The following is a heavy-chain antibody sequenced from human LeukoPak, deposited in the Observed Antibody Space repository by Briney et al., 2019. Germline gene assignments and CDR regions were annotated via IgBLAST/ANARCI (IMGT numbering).Heavy chain of an antibody. V-gene: IGHV1-69*13. Sequence: GASVKVSCKASGGTFSSYAISWVRQAPGQGREWMGGIIPIFGTANYAQKFQGRVTITADESTRTAYMELSSLRSEDTAVYYCARGTPIVVVPAARWIFDYWGQGTLVSVSS. J-gene: IGHJ4*02. D-gene: IGHD2-2*01. CDR3: ARGTPIVVVPAARWIFDY. CDR1: GGTFSSYA. CDR2: IIPIFGTA.